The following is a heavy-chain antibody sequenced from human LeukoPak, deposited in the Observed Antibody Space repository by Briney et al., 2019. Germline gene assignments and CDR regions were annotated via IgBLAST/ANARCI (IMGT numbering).Heavy chain of an antibody. CDR2: IYYSGST. Sequence: SETLSLTCTVSGGSISSGGYYWSWIRQHPGRGLEWIGYIYYSGSTYYNPSLKSRVTISVDTSKNQFSLKLSSVTAADTAVYFCARDRDYGGRAFDIWGQGTMVTVSS. CDR3: ARDRDYGGRAFDI. CDR1: GGSISSGGYY. V-gene: IGHV4-31*03. D-gene: IGHD2-21*01. J-gene: IGHJ3*02.